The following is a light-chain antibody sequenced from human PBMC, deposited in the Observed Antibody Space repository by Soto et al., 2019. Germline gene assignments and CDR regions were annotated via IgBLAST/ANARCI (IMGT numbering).Light chain of an antibody. CDR1: QSISDW. J-gene: IGKJ5*01. CDR3: QQHNDYPIS. Sequence: DIQMTQSPSTLSASVGDRVTITCRASQSISDWLAWYQQKPGKAPYLLIYKASNLESGVPSRFSGSGSGREFTLTISSLQPDDFATYYCQQHNDYPISFGQGTRLE. CDR2: KAS. V-gene: IGKV1-5*03.